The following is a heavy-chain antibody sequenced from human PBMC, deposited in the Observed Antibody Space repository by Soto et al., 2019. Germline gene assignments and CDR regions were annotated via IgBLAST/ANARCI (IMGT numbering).Heavy chain of an antibody. D-gene: IGHD2-15*01. Sequence: QVQLVESGGGVVQPGRSLRLSCAGSGFTFSNYGLHWVRQAPGKGLEWVAVISYDGSHKYYADAVKGRFTISRDNSNTMLYLQMDSLRAEGTAVYDCAKDGAPRYCGRSSCHPAGAYWGQGTLVTVSS. CDR1: GFTFSNYG. J-gene: IGHJ4*02. CDR2: ISYDGSHK. CDR3: AKDGAPRYCGRSSCHPAGAY. V-gene: IGHV3-30*18.